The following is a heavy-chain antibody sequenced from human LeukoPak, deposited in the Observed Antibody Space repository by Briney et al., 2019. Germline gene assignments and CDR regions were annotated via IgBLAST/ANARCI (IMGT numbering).Heavy chain of an antibody. V-gene: IGHV3-64*02. Sequence: PGGSLRLSCTASGFTFNSYAMHWVRQAPGKGLEYVSAISSNGGSTYYADSVKGRFTISRDNSKNTLYLQMGSLRAEDMAVYYCARATTVTIYYYYYVDVWGKGTTVTVSS. CDR1: GFTFNSYA. CDR2: ISSNGGST. CDR3: ARATTVTIYYYYYVDV. D-gene: IGHD4-17*01. J-gene: IGHJ6*03.